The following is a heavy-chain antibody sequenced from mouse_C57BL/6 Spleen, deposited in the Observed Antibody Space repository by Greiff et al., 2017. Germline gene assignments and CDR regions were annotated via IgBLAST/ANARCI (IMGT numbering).Heavy chain of an antibody. CDR1: GFNIKDDY. D-gene: IGHD1-2*01. Sequence: VHVKQSGAELVRPGASVKLSCTASGFNIKDDYMHWVKQRPEQGLEWIGWIDPENGDTEYASKFQGKATITADTSSNTAYLQLSSLTSEDTAVYYCTTAATEYFDVWGTGTTVTVSS. CDR3: TTAATEYFDV. V-gene: IGHV14-4*01. J-gene: IGHJ1*03. CDR2: IDPENGDT.